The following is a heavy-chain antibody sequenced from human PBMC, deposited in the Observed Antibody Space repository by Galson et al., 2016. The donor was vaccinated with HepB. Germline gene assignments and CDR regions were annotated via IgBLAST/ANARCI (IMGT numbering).Heavy chain of an antibody. CDR1: GGAISTGNYH. CDR2: IYASGDT. J-gene: IGHJ4*02. CDR3: ARGRHSGYEDRYFDF. V-gene: IGHV4-61*02. D-gene: IGHD5-12*01. Sequence: TLSLTCTVSGGAISTGNYHWNWFRQPAGKGLEWIGRIYASGDTTYSPSLKSRVTMSVDTSRNQFSLKVRSLTAADKAVYYCARGRHSGYEDRYFDFWGQGSLVTVSS.